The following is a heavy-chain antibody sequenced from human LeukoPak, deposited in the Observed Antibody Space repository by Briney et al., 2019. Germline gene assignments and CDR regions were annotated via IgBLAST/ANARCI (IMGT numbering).Heavy chain of an antibody. J-gene: IGHJ4*02. CDR1: GYTFIGHY. CDR2: INPNSGGA. D-gene: IGHD3-22*01. Sequence: ASVKVSCKASGYTFIGHYMHWVRQAPGQGLEWMGWINPNSGGANYVQKFQGRVTMTRDTSISTAYMELSRLKSDDTAVYYCARRVATYYYDSSGYPYFDYWGQGTLVTVSS. CDR3: ARRVATYYYDSSGYPYFDY. V-gene: IGHV1-2*02.